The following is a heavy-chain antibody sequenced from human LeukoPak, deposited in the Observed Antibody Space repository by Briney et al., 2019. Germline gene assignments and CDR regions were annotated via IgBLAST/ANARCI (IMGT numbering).Heavy chain of an antibody. V-gene: IGHV3-30*10. J-gene: IGHJ4*02. CDR2: ISYDGRNT. CDR1: GFTFSSYT. Sequence: RPLRLSCAASGFTFSSYTLHWVRQAPGMELEWLPAISYDGRNTYYTDSVKGRFTISRDNSKNTLYLQMNSLRAEDSAVYYCTRDPNRGSGHYYDYCGQGTLVTVSS. D-gene: IGHD3-22*01. CDR3: TRDPNRGSGHYYDY.